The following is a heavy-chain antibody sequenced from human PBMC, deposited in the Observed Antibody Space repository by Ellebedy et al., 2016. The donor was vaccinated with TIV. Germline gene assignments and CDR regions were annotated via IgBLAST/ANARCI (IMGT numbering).Heavy chain of an antibody. D-gene: IGHD3-3*01. CDR2: IYYSGST. Sequence: MPSETLSLTCTVSGGSISTYYWNWVRQPPGKGLEWIGYIYYSGSTKYNPSLKSRVTISVDTSKNQFSLKLSSATAADTAVYYCARGLLFYDFWSCYYKGAGDYYYGMDVWGQGTTVTVSS. CDR3: ARGLLFYDFWSCYYKGAGDYYYGMDV. V-gene: IGHV4-59*01. CDR1: GGSISTYY. J-gene: IGHJ6*02.